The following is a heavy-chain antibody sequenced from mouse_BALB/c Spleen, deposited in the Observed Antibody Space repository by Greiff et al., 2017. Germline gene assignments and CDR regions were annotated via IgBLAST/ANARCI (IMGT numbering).Heavy chain of an antibody. CDR1: GFTFSDYG. V-gene: IGHV5-15*02. CDR3: ARGYFDYGAWFAY. Sequence: EVMLVESGGGLVQPGGSRKLSCAASGFTFSDYGMAWVRQAPGKGPEWVAFISNLAYSIYYADNVTGRFTISRENAKNTLYLEMTSLRSEDTAMYYCARGYFDYGAWFAYWGQGTLVTVSA. D-gene: IGHD2-4*01. J-gene: IGHJ3*01. CDR2: ISNLAYSI.